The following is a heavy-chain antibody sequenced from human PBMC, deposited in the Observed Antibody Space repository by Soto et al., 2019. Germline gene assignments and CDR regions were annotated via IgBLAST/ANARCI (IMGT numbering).Heavy chain of an antibody. D-gene: IGHD6-13*01. CDR3: ATGQLGNYFDP. CDR1: GYPFITYA. CDR2: FVPEDGRT. V-gene: IGHV1-24*01. Sequence: GASVKVSCKASGYPFITYAMHWVRQAPGRGLEWMGGFVPEDGRTIYALKFQGRVTMTEDTSTDTAYMELSSLRSEDTAVYYCATGQLGNYFDPWGQGTLVTVSS. J-gene: IGHJ5*02.